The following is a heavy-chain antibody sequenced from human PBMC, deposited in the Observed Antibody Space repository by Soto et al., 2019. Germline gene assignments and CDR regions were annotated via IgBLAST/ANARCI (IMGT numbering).Heavy chain of an antibody. CDR1: SGSISSSSYY. V-gene: IGHV4-39*01. CDR3: ARQIRQRAGSSWYKAGYYYGMDV. CDR2: IYYSGST. Sequence: QLQLQESGPGLVKPSETLSLTCTVSSGSISSSSYYWGWIRQPPGKGLEWIGSIYYSGSTYYNPSLKSRVTISVDTSKNQFSLKLSSVTAADTAVYYCARQIRQRAGSSWYKAGYYYGMDVWGQGTTVTVSS. J-gene: IGHJ6*02. D-gene: IGHD6-13*01.